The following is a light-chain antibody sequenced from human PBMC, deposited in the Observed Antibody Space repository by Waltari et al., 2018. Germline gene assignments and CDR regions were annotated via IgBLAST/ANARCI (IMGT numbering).Light chain of an antibody. CDR3: SSYTSSNTWV. CDR1: SSDIGSYNY. J-gene: IGLJ3*02. Sequence: QSALTQPASVSGSPGQSITISCTGSSSDIGSYNYVSWYQQHPDKAPKLIIYDVSERPSGVSNRFSASKSGDTASLTISGLQAEDEADYYCSSYTSSNTWVFGGGTKVTVI. CDR2: DVS. V-gene: IGLV2-14*01.